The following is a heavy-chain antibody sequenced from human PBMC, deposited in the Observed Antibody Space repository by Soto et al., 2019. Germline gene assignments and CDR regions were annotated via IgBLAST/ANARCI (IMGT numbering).Heavy chain of an antibody. Sequence: QVQLVQSGADVKKPGASVKVSCKASGYTFTNYGISWVRQAPGQGLERMGWISAYNGNTNYAQKLQGRLTMTTDTSTSTAYMELRSLRSDDTAVYYCSRDYYDFWSGYHVPPPIDYWGQGTLVTVSS. J-gene: IGHJ4*02. CDR2: ISAYNGNT. D-gene: IGHD3-3*01. CDR1: GYTFTNYG. CDR3: SRDYYDFWSGYHVPPPIDY. V-gene: IGHV1-18*01.